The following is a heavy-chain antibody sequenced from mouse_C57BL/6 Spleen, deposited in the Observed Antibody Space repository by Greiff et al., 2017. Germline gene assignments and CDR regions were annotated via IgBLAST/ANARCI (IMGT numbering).Heavy chain of an antibody. D-gene: IGHD1-1*01. V-gene: IGHV1-80*01. CDR2: IYPGDGDT. CDR3: AGCPYGSSDFDY. CDR1: GYAFSSYW. Sequence: QVQLQQSGAELVKPGASVKLSCKASGYAFSSYWMNWVKQRPGMGLEGIGQIYPGDGDTNYNGKFKGKATLTADKPYSTAYLQLSSLTSDDSAVYFCAGCPYGSSDFDYWGQGTTLTVSA. J-gene: IGHJ2*01.